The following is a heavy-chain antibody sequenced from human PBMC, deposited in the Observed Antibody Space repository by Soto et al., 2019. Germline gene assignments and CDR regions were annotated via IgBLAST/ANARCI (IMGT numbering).Heavy chain of an antibody. V-gene: IGHV1-18*01. D-gene: IGHD3-9*01. CDR3: ARVTRYYGILTGYYNFDY. J-gene: IGHJ4*02. CDR1: GYTFTSYG. CDR2: ISAYNGNT. Sequence: ASVKVSCKASGYTFTSYGISWVRQAPGQGLEWMGWISAYNGNTNYAQKLQGRVTMTTDTSTSTAYMELRSLRSDDTAVYYCARVTRYYGILTGYYNFDYWGQGTLVTVSS.